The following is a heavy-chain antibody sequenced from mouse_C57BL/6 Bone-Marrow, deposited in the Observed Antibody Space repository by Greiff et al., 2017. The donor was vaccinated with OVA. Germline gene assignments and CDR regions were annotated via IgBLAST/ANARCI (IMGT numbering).Heavy chain of an antibody. CDR2: IWRGGST. V-gene: IGHV2-5*01. D-gene: IGHD2-4*01. J-gene: IGHJ3*01. Sequence: VQLQQSGPGLVQPSQSLSITCTVSGFSLTSYGVHWVRQSPGKGLEWLGVIWRGGSTDYNAAFMSRLSITKDNSKSQVFFKMNSLQADDTAIYYCAKNRGYYDYDEGAWFAYWGQGTLVTVSA. CDR3: AKNRGYYDYDEGAWFAY. CDR1: GFSLTSYG.